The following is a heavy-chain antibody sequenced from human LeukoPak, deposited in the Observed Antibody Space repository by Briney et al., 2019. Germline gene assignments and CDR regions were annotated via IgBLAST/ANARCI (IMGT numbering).Heavy chain of an antibody. CDR2: VFYPGST. D-gene: IGHD6-13*01. CDR1: GGPIDRHY. Sequence: SESLSLTCTVSGGPIDRHYWSWIRQPPGKGLEWIGYVFYPGSTNYNPSLKSRVTMSLDTSRDQFSLRLTSVTAADTAIYYCASRPAGSTWYGVFDYWSQGTLVTVSS. V-gene: IGHV4-59*11. J-gene: IGHJ4*02. CDR3: ASRPAGSTWYGVFDY.